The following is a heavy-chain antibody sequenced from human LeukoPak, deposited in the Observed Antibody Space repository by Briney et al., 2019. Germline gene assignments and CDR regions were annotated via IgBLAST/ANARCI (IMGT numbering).Heavy chain of an antibody. J-gene: IGHJ5*02. Sequence: GASVKVSCKASGGTLSRFAISWVRQAPGQGLEWMGGIIAIFGTANYAQKFQGRVTITADESTSTAYMELSSLRSEDTAVYYCARVVPRRFCSPPSSFGRGWSAPGAQGPLVTVPS. CDR2: IIAIFGTA. CDR1: GGTLSRFA. CDR3: ARVVPRRFCSPPSSFGRGWSAP. V-gene: IGHV1-69*13. D-gene: IGHD2-15*01.